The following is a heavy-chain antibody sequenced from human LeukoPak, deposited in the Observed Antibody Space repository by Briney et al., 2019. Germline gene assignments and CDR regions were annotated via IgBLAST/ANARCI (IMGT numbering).Heavy chain of an antibody. D-gene: IGHD3-9*01. CDR1: GFTFSSYE. J-gene: IGHJ4*02. V-gene: IGHV3-48*03. CDR2: ISSSGSTI. Sequence: PGGSLRLSCAASGFTFSSYEMNRVRQAPGKGLEWVSYISSSGSTIYYADSVKGRFTISRDNAKNSLYLQMNSLRAEDTAVYYCAREGLEKTYYDILTGYYNAAGFDYWGQGTLVTVSS. CDR3: AREGLEKTYYDILTGYYNAAGFDY.